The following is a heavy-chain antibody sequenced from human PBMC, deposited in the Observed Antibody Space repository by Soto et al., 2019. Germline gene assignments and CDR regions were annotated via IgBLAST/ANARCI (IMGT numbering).Heavy chain of an antibody. CDR3: AHSLSGNTGNWNYGAFDY. CDR2: IYWDNDK. CDR1: GFSLSTSGVG. J-gene: IGHJ4*02. V-gene: IGHV2-5*02. D-gene: IGHD1-7*01. Sequence: SGPTLVNPTETLTLTCTFSGFSLSTSGVGVGWIRQPPGEALEWLALIYWDNDKRYNPSLKTRLTITKDTSKIQVVLTMTNMVPVDTATYSFAHSLSGNTGNWNYGAFDYWGKGMLVTVSS.